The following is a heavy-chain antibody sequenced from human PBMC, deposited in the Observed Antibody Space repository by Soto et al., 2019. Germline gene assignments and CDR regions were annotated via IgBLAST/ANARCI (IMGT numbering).Heavy chain of an antibody. D-gene: IGHD5-18*01. CDR2: IIPIFGTA. J-gene: IGHJ6*02. V-gene: IGHV1-69*13. Sequence: SVKVSCKASGGSISSHVVSWVRQAPEQGLEWMGGIIPIFGTANHAQKFQGRVTITADESTSTAYMELSSLRSDDTAVYYCASRYKGETTLPNYYYYCGMDGWGQGTTVTVFS. CDR3: ASRYKGETTLPNYYYYCGMDG. CDR1: GGSISSHV.